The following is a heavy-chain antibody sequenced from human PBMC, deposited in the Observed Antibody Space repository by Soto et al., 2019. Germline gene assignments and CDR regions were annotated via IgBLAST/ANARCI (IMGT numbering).Heavy chain of an antibody. CDR3: ARRYSYGGYFDY. D-gene: IGHD5-18*01. J-gene: IGHJ4*02. V-gene: IGHV3-20*01. Sequence: GGSLRLSCVASGFTFDDYGMSWVRQAPGKGLEWVSGINWNGGSTGYADSVKGRFTISRDNAKNSLYLQMNSLRAEDTALYHCARRYSYGGYFDYWGQGTLVTVSS. CDR1: GFTFDDYG. CDR2: INWNGGST.